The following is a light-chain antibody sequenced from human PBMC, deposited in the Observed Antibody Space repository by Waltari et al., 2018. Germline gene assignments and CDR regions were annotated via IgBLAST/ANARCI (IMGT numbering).Light chain of an antibody. J-gene: IGLJ2*01. Sequence: QSVLTQPPSVSGAPGQRVTISCTGSSSNIGAGYDVHWYQQLPGTAPKLLIYGNSSRPSGVPYRVSGSKSGTSASLAITGLQAEDEANYYCQSYDSSLRGVFGGGTKLTVL. CDR3: QSYDSSLRGV. V-gene: IGLV1-40*01. CDR1: SSNIGAGYD. CDR2: GNS.